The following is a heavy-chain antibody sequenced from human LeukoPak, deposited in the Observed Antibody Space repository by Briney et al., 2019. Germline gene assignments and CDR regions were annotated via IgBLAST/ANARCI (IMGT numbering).Heavy chain of an antibody. CDR2: GDYSGGT. V-gene: IGHV4-39*07. CDR3: ARERGEEYSSGWYKTNFFDT. CDR1: SDFFSSVTDY. Sequence: NPSGTLSLACTVSSDFFSSVTDYWAWIRQPPGKGLEWIASGDYSGGTYYNPSLESRVAISADMSKNQISLKLSSVTAADTALYYCARERGEEYSSGWYKTNFFDTLGQGTRVTVSS. J-gene: IGHJ4*02. D-gene: IGHD6-19*01.